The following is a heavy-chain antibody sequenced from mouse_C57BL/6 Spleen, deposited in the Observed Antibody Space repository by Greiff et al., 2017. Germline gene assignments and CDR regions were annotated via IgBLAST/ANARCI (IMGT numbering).Heavy chain of an antibody. D-gene: IGHD2-4*01. CDR2: IYPGDGDT. V-gene: IGHV1-82*01. CDR1: GYAFSSSW. Sequence: VKVVESGPELVKPGASVKISCKASGYAFSSSWMNWVKQRPGKGLEWIGRIYPGDGDTNYNGKFKGKATLTADKSSSTAYMQLSSLTSEDSAVYFCARGDYDYDGGFDYWGQGTTLTVSS. CDR3: ARGDYDYDGGFDY. J-gene: IGHJ2*01.